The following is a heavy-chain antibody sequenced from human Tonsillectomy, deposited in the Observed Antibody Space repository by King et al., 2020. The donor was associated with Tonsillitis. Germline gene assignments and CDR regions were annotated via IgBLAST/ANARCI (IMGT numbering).Heavy chain of an antibody. CDR1: GFTFSSYA. CDR3: AKDRSYYYGSGSYYFDY. CDR2: ISGSGGST. D-gene: IGHD3-10*01. J-gene: IGHJ4*02. V-gene: IGHV3-23*04. Sequence: QLVQSGGGLVQPGGSLRLSCTASGFTFSSYAMSWVRQAPGKGLEWVSAISGSGGSTYYADSVKGRFTISRDNSKNTLYLQMNSLRAEDTAVYYCAKDRSYYYGSGSYYFDYWGQGTLVTVSS.